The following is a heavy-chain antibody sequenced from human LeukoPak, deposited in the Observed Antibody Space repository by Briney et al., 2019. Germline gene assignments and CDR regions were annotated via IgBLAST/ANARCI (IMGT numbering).Heavy chain of an antibody. CDR1: GFTFSSYS. CDR2: ISSDSRTI. V-gene: IGHV3-48*02. J-gene: IGHJ4*02. CDR3: ARYGSGSSYITNYFDY. D-gene: IGHD3-10*01. Sequence: GGSLRLSCAASGFTFSSYSMNWVRQAPGKGLEWVSYISSDSRTIYYADSVKGRFTISRDNAKNSLYLQMKSLRDEDTAVYYCARYGSGSSYITNYFDYWGQGTLVTVSS.